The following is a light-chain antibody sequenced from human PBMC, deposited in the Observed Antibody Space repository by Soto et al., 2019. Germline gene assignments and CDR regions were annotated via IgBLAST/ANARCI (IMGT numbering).Light chain of an antibody. CDR2: KAS. J-gene: IGKJ1*01. CDR3: QQYNSYPWT. V-gene: IGKV1-5*03. Sequence: IHMTHSPSTLSVSLGDMVTITFGASQTISSWLAWYQQKPGKAPKLLIYKASTLKSGVPSRFSGSGSGTEFTLTISSLQPDDFATYYCQQYNSYPWTFGQGTKVDIK. CDR1: QTISSW.